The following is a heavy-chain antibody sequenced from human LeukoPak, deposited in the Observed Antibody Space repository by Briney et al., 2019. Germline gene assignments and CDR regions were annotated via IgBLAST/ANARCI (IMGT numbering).Heavy chain of an antibody. CDR3: ARALAVAGNYYYGMDV. CDR2: IIPILGIA. D-gene: IGHD6-19*01. V-gene: IGHV1-69*04. Sequence: VASVKVSCKASGGTFSSYAISWVRQAPGQGLEWMGRIIPILGIANYAQKFQGRVTITADKSTSTAYMELRSLRSDDTAVYYCARALAVAGNYYYGMDVWGQGTTVTVSS. CDR1: GGTFSSYA. J-gene: IGHJ6*02.